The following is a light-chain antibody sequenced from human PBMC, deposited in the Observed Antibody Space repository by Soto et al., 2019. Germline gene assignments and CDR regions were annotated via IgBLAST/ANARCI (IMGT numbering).Light chain of an antibody. V-gene: IGLV2-8*01. CDR1: SSDVGGYNY. CDR3: QSYDGSLSGSV. Sequence: QSALTQPPSASGSPGQSVTISCTGTSSDVGGYNYVSWYQQHPGKAPKLMIYEVSKRPSGVPDRFSGSKSGNTASLTVSGLQPEDEADYYCQSYDGSLSGSVFGGGTKLTVL. J-gene: IGLJ2*01. CDR2: EVS.